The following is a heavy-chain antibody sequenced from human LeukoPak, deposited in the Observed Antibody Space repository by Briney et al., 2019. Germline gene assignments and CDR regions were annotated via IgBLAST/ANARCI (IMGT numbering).Heavy chain of an antibody. V-gene: IGHV1-69*01. CDR3: ARGTTLVTNYFDY. CDR2: IIPIFGTA. J-gene: IGHJ4*02. Sequence: ASVTVSCKASGGTFISYAISWVRQAPGQGLEWMGGIIPIFGTANYAQKFQGRVTITADESTSTAYMELSSLRSEDTAVYYCARGTTLVTNYFDYWGQGTLVTVSS. CDR1: GGTFISYA. D-gene: IGHD5-18*01.